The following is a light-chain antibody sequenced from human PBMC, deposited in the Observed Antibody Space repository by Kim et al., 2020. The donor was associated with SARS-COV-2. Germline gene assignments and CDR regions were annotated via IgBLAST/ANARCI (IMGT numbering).Light chain of an antibody. CDR2: GGS. V-gene: IGKV3-20*01. Sequence: SPGERAIFYCRASQTIFNRFLAWYQQKPGQAPRLLIHGGSRRPTGVSDRFSGSGSGTDFSLTIDKVEPDDSAVYYCQQHGDSPAYTFGLGTKLEI. CDR3: QQHGDSPAYT. J-gene: IGKJ2*01. CDR1: QTIFNRF.